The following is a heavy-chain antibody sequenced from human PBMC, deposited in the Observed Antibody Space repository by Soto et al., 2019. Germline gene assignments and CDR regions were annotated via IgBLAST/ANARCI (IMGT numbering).Heavy chain of an antibody. J-gene: IGHJ6*02. CDR3: ARDGRAFATFGETMDV. D-gene: IGHD3-3*01. Sequence: VQLLQSGGEVRKPGASVKVSCKTSGYTFTNYAINWVRQAPGQGLQWMGWISAYSGDTKYAQRFQDRVTVTPDPSTTTASMELRSLRSDDTAVYYCARDGRAFATFGETMDVWGQGTTVTVSS. CDR2: ISAYSGDT. V-gene: IGHV1-18*01. CDR1: GYTFTNYA.